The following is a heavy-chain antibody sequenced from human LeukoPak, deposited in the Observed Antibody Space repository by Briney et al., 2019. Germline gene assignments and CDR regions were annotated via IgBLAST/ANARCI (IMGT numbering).Heavy chain of an antibody. V-gene: IGHV3-23*01. CDR3: VSAIWQSSGI. Sequence: SGGSLRLSCAASGFTFNNYVMNWVRQAPGKGLEWVSAITDSSTSTYYADSVKGRFTISRHNSKNSLYLQMNSLRAEDTAVYHCVSAIWQSSGIWGQGTMVTVSS. CDR2: ITDSSTST. D-gene: IGHD6-25*01. J-gene: IGHJ3*02. CDR1: GFTFNNYV.